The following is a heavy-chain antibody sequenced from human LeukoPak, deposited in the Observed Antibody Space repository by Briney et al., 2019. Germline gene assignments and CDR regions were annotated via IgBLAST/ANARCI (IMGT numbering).Heavy chain of an antibody. CDR1: GYSISSGYY. D-gene: IGHD3-22*01. CDR2: IYHSGST. J-gene: IGHJ4*02. Sequence: PSETLSLTCAVSGYSISSGYYWGWIRQPPGKGLEWIGSIYHSGSTYYNPSLKSRVTISVDTSKNQFSLKLSSVTAADTAEYYCAGPGYYYGYWGQGTLVTVSS. V-gene: IGHV4-38-2*01. CDR3: AGPGYYYGY.